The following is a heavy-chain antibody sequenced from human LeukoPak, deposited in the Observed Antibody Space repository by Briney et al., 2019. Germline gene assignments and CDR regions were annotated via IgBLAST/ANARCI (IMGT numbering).Heavy chain of an antibody. D-gene: IGHD3-9*01. V-gene: IGHV3-21*01. Sequence: GGSLRLSCAASGFTFSSYTMNWVRQAPGKGLEWVSSISSSRSYIYYADSVEGRFTISRDNAKNSLFLQMNSLRVEDTAVYYCARDVRYFDWSSYYFDYWGQGTLVTVSS. CDR2: ISSSRSYI. J-gene: IGHJ4*02. CDR1: GFTFSSYT. CDR3: ARDVRYFDWSSYYFDY.